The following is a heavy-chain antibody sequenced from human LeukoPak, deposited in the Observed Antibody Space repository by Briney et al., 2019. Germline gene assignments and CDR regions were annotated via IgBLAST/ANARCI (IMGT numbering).Heavy chain of an antibody. D-gene: IGHD1-26*01. CDR2: MYNSGST. J-gene: IGHJ3*01. CDR1: GGSINTYY. Sequence: PSETLSLTCTVSGGSINTYYWSWIRQPPGKGLEWIGYMYNSGSTNYNPSLKSRVTISIDTSKNQVSLRLSSVTAADTAVYYCARQGSGGRSFDVWGQGTMVTVSS. CDR3: ARQGSGGRSFDV. V-gene: IGHV4-59*08.